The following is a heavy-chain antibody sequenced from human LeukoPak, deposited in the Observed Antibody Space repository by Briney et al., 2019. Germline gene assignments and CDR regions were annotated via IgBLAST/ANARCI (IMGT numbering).Heavy chain of an antibody. CDR1: GYSISSGYY. J-gene: IGHJ5*02. V-gene: IGHV4-38-2*02. Sequence: PSETLSLTCTVSGYSISSGYYWGWIRQPPGKGLEWIGSIYHSGSTYYNPSLKSRVTISVDTSKNQFSLKLSSVTAADTAVYYCARRSYYDSSGYSGGWFDPWGQGTLVTVSS. CDR3: ARRSYYDSSGYSGGWFDP. CDR2: IYHSGST. D-gene: IGHD3-22*01.